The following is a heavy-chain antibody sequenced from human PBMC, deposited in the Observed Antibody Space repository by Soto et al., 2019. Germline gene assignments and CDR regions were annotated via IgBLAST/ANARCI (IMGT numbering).Heavy chain of an antibody. V-gene: IGHV4-34*01. D-gene: IGHD1-1*01. CDR3: PRALYKLEAEINWFDP. Sequence: SETLSLTCVVYGGSFSGYYWSWIRQPPGKGLEWIGEISRSGNTNYNPSLKSRVTISVDTTKNLFSLNLTSVTAADTAVYYCPRALYKLEAEINWFDPWGQEPWSPSHQ. CDR2: ISRSGNT. J-gene: IGHJ5*02. CDR1: GGSFSGYY.